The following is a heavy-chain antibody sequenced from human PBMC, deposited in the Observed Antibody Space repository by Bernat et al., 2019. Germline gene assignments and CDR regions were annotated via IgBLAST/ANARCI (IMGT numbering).Heavy chain of an antibody. D-gene: IGHD3-10*01. V-gene: IGHV3-30*18. J-gene: IGHJ2*01. Sequence: QVQLVESGGGVVQPGRSLRLSCAASGFTFSSYGMHWVRQAPGKGLEWVAVISYDGSNKYYADSVKGRFTISRNNSKNTLYRQMNSLRAEDTAVYYCAKEGVVRELIPDYYWYFDLWGRGTLVTVSS. CDR3: AKEGVVRELIPDYYWYFDL. CDR1: GFTFSSYG. CDR2: ISYDGSNK.